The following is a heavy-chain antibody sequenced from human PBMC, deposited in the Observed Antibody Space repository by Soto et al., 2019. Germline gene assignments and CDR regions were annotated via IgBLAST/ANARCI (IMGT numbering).Heavy chain of an antibody. CDR1: GGSVSSGSYY. V-gene: IGHV4-61*01. J-gene: IGHJ4*02. Sequence: SETLSLTCTVSGGSVSSGSYYWSWIRQPPGKGLEWIGYIYYSGSTNYNTSLKSRVTISVDTSKNQFSLKLSSVTAADTAVYYCARVSRSRYSSGWYFYYWGQGTLVTVSS. D-gene: IGHD6-19*01. CDR2: IYYSGST. CDR3: ARVSRSRYSSGWYFYY.